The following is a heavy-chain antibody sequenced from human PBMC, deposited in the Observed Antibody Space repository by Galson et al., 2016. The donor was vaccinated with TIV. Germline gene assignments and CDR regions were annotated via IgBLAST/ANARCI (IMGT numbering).Heavy chain of an antibody. V-gene: IGHV1-18*04. Sequence: SVKVSCKASGYTFTNYGISWVRQAPGQGLEWMGWISGYDTNTEYVQKLQERVTMTNDTSTSTAYMELRRLRYDDTAVYYCARDAPYSSSWSIDYGGQGTLVTISS. J-gene: IGHJ4*02. D-gene: IGHD6-13*01. CDR1: GYTFTNYG. CDR3: ARDAPYSSSWSIDY. CDR2: ISGYDTNT.